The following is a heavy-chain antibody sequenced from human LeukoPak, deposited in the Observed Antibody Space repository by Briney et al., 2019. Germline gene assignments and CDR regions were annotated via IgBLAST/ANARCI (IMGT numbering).Heavy chain of an antibody. V-gene: IGHV4-59*01. CDR3: ARERLDIVVVPAAKPYYYYMDV. D-gene: IGHD2-2*03. J-gene: IGHJ6*03. CDR1: GGSISSYY. CDR2: IYYSGST. Sequence: PETLSLTCTVSGGSISSYYWSWIRQPPGKGLEWIGYIYYSGSTNYNPSLKSRVTISVDTSKNQFSLKLSSVTAADTAVYYCARERLDIVVVPAAKPYYYYMDVWGKGTTVTVSS.